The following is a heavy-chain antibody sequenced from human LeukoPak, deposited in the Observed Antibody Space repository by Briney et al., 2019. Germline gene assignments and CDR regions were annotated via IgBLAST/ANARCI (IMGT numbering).Heavy chain of an antibody. J-gene: IGHJ4*02. V-gene: IGHV3-30*02. D-gene: IGHD3-16*01. CDR2: IRYDGSNK. Sequence: GGSLRLSCAASGFTFSSYGMHWVRQAPGKGLEWVAFIRYDGSNKYYADSVKGRFTISRDNSKNTLYLQMNSLRAEDTAVYYCAKDFYDYVWGDETHLDYWGQGTLVTVSS. CDR3: AKDFYDYVWGDETHLDY. CDR1: GFTFSSYG.